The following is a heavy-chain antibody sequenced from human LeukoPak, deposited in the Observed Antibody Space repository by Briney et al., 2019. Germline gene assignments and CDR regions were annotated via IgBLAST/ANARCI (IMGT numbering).Heavy chain of an antibody. D-gene: IGHD6-19*01. CDR1: GFTFDDYG. CDR2: INWNGGST. Sequence: GGSLRLSCAASGFTFDDYGMSWVRQAPGKGLEWVSGINWNGGSTGYADSVKGRFTISRDNAKNSLYLQMNSLRAEDTALYYCARGPGYSSGPTLDYWDQGTLVTVSS. J-gene: IGHJ4*02. CDR3: ARGPGYSSGPTLDY. V-gene: IGHV3-20*04.